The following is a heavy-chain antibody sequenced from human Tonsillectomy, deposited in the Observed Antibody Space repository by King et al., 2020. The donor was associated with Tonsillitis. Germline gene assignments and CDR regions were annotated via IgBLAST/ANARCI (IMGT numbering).Heavy chain of an antibody. V-gene: IGHV3-30-3*01. Sequence: VQLVESGGGVVQPGRSLRLSCAASGFTFSSYAMHWVLQAPGKGLEWVVVFSYDGSNKYYADSVKGRFTSSRDNSKNTLYLQMNSLRAEDTAVYYCARDLRSDLYGMDVWGQGTTVTVSS. D-gene: IGHD3-3*01. CDR3: ARDLRSDLYGMDV. CDR2: FSYDGSNK. J-gene: IGHJ6*02. CDR1: GFTFSSYA.